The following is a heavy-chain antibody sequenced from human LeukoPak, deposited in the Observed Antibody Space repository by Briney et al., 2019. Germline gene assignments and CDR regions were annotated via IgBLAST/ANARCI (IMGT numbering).Heavy chain of an antibody. CDR1: GGSISSSSYY. Sequence: SETLSLTCTVSGGSISSSSYYWGWIRQPPGKGLEWIGSIYYSGSTYYNPSLKSRVTISVDTSKNQFSLKLSSVTAADTAVYYCARDQFGIYIVDYYYMDVWGKGTTVTVSS. CDR2: IYYSGST. CDR3: ARDQFGIYIVDYYYMDV. V-gene: IGHV4-39*02. J-gene: IGHJ6*03. D-gene: IGHD3-16*01.